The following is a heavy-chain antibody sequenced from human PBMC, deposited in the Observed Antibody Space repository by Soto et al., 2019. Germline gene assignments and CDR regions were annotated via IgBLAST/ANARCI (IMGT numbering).Heavy chain of an antibody. Sequence: QVQLVQSGAEVKKPGASVKVSCKASGYTFTSYAMHWVRQAPGQRLEWMGWINAGNGNTKYSQKFQGRVTITRDTSGSTAYMELSSLISEDTAVYYCAREADYYYYLDVWGKGTTVTVSS. CDR1: GYTFTSYA. V-gene: IGHV1-3*01. J-gene: IGHJ6*03. CDR2: INAGNGNT. CDR3: AREADYYYYLDV. D-gene: IGHD6-19*01.